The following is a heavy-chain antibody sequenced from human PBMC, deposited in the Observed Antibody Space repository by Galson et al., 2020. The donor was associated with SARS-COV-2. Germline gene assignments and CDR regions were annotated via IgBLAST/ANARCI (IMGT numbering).Heavy chain of an antibody. V-gene: IGHV4-39*01. CDR2: TYDSGNP. J-gene: IGHJ5*02. Sequence: ASETLSLTCSVSGGSISRSRYYWGWIRQPPGKGLEWIGSTYDSGNPSYNPSLQSRVTISVDTSKNQFSLELTSVTAADTAVYYCARLFDYSDPWGQGTLVTVSS. D-gene: IGHD2-15*01. CDR1: GGSISRSRYY. CDR3: ARLFDYSDP.